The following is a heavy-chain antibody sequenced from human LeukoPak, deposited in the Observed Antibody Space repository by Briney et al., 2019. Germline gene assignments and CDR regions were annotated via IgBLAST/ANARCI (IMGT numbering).Heavy chain of an antibody. J-gene: IGHJ4*02. CDR3: ASHPYSSSYYFDY. CDR1: GASVYSDSSY. D-gene: IGHD6-6*01. CDR2: IYYSGST. V-gene: IGHV4-61*01. Sequence: SETLSLTCSVSGASVYSDSSYWTWIRQPPGKGLEWIGYIYYSGSTNYNPSLKSRVTISVDTSKNQFSLKLSSVTAADTAVYYCASHPYSSSYYFDYWGQGTLVTVSS.